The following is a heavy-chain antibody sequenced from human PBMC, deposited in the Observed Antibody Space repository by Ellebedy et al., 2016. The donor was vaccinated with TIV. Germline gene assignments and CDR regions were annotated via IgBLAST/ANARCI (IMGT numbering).Heavy chain of an antibody. CDR3: AKDSPYDSWSGYTTYYFDY. Sequence: GESLKISCDASGFTFRSYVLHWVRQAPGKGLEWVAVNWYDGSQIYYADSVKGRFTISRDNSKNTLYLQMNSLRAEDTAVYYCAKDSPYDSWSGYTTYYFDYWGQGTLVIVSS. V-gene: IGHV3-33*06. CDR1: GFTFRSYV. D-gene: IGHD3-3*01. CDR2: NWYDGSQI. J-gene: IGHJ4*02.